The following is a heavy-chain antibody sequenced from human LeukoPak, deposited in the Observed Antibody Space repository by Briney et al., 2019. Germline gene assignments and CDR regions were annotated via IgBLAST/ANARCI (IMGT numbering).Heavy chain of an antibody. J-gene: IGHJ4*02. CDR2: ISAYNGNT. CDR1: GYTFTSYG. D-gene: IGHD2-15*01. CDR3: ARTPMTLVDIVVVVAAQYYFDY. Sequence: ASVKVSCKASGYTFTSYGISWVRQAPGQGLEWMGWISAYNGNTNYAQKLQGRVTMTTDTSTSTAYMELRSLRSDDTAVYYCARTPMTLVDIVVVVAAQYYFDYWGQGTLVTVSS. V-gene: IGHV1-18*01.